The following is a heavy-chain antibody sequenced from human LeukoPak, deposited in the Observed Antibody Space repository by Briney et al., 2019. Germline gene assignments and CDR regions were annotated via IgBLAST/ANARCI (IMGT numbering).Heavy chain of an antibody. J-gene: IGHJ4*02. D-gene: IGHD6-19*01. CDR2: IYYSGST. Sequence: SQTLSLTCTVSGGSISSGGYYWSWIRQHPRKCLEWIGYIYYSGSTYYNPSLKSRVTISVDTSKNQFSLRLSSVTAADTAVNYCASIAVAGSSVYWGQGTLVTVSS. CDR3: ASIAVAGSSVY. CDR1: GGSISSGGYY. V-gene: IGHV4-31*03.